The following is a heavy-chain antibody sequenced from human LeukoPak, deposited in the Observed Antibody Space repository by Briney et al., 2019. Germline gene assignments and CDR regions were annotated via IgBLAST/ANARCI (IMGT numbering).Heavy chain of an antibody. V-gene: IGHV3-23*01. CDR2: ISGSGGST. CDR3: AKDKRADLDYGDYFDY. Sequence: GGPLRLPCAASGFTFSSYAMSWVRQAPGKGLEWVSAISGSGGSTYYADSVKGRFTISRDNSKNTLYLQMNSLRAEDTAVYYCAKDKRADLDYGDYFDYWGQGTLVTVSS. J-gene: IGHJ4*02. D-gene: IGHD4-17*01. CDR1: GFTFSSYA.